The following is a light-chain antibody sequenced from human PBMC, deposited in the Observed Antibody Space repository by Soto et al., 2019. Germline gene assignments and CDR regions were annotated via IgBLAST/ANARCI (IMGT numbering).Light chain of an antibody. Sequence: QSALTQPASVSGSPGQSITISCTGTTSDVGAYNYVSWYQQHPGKAPKLMIYDVSNRPSGVSNRFSGSKSGNTASLTISGLQAEDEADYYSSSYTSSSTVVFGGGTKVTVL. CDR1: TSDVGAYNY. V-gene: IGLV2-14*01. CDR2: DVS. J-gene: IGLJ3*02. CDR3: SSYTSSSTVV.